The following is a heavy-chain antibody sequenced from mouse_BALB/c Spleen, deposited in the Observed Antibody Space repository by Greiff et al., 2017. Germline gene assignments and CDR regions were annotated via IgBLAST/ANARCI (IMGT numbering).Heavy chain of an antibody. CDR3: ARVGLRSQLRDYYAMDY. D-gene: IGHD1-1*01. CDR1: GFTFTDYY. CDR2: IRNKANGYTT. J-gene: IGHJ4*01. Sequence: EVQVVESGGGLVQPGGSLRLSCATSGFTFTDYYMSWVRQPPGKALEWLGFIRNKANGYTTEYSASVKGRFTISRDNSQSILYLQMNTLRAEDSATYYCARVGLRSQLRDYYAMDYWGQGTSVTVSS. V-gene: IGHV7-3*02.